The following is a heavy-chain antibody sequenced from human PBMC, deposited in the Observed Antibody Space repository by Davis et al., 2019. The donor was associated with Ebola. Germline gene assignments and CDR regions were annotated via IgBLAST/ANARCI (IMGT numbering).Heavy chain of an antibody. J-gene: IGHJ6*02. CDR1: GYTFTSYG. Sequence: ASVKVSCKASGYTFTSYGISWVRQAPGQGLEWMGWISAYNGNTNYAQKFQGRVTITADESTSTAYMELSSLRSEDTAVYYCARAQDLGKLRNGMDVWGQGTTVTVSS. CDR3: ARAQDLGKLRNGMDV. V-gene: IGHV1-18*01. D-gene: IGHD3-16*01. CDR2: ISAYNGNT.